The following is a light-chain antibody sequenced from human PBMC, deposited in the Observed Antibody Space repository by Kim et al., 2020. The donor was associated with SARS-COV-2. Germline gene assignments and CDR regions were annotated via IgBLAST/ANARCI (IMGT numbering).Light chain of an antibody. CDR3: QSRDSSGKVV. J-gene: IGLJ2*01. CDR2: ARN. V-gene: IGLV3-19*01. CDR1: SLRIYY. Sequence: SSELTQDPAVSVALGQTVRITCQGDSLRIYYPSWYQQNPGQAPVLVIYARNNRPSGIPDRFSGSSSGNKASLTITGAQAEDEADYYCQSRDSSGKVVFGGGTKLTVL.